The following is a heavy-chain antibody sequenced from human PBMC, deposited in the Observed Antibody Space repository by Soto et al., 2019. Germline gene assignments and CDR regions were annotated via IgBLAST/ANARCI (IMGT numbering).Heavy chain of an antibody. CDR2: INHSGST. CDR3: ARNPIYGDYFGCFAP. CDR1: GGSFSGYY. V-gene: IGHV4-34*01. D-gene: IGHD4-17*01. J-gene: IGHJ5*02. Sequence: SETLSLTCAVYGGSFSGYYWSWIRQPPGKGLEWIGEINHSGSTNYNPSLKSRVTISVDTSKNQFSLKLSSVTAADTAVYYCARNPIYGDYFGCFAPSGQGTLVTVSS.